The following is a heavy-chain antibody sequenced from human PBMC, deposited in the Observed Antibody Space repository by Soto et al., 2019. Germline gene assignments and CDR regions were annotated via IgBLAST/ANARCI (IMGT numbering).Heavy chain of an antibody. CDR3: AIWTTVTTISSDY. CDR1: GGSFSGYY. D-gene: IGHD4-17*01. J-gene: IGHJ4*02. Sequence: KTSETLSLTCAVYGGSFSGYYWSWIRQPPGKGLEWIGEINHSGSTNYNPSLKSRVTISVDTSKNQFSLKLSSVTAADTAVYYCAIWTTVTTISSDYWGQGTLVTVSS. V-gene: IGHV4-34*01. CDR2: INHSGST.